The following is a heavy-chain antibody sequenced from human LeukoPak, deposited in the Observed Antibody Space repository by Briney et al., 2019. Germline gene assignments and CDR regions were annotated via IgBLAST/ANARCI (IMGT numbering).Heavy chain of an antibody. CDR3: AREGHCSGGSCFDY. CDR1: GYTFTDYY. Sequence: ASVKVSCKASGYTFTDYYLHWVRPAPGQGLEWMGWINPNSGGTNYAQKFQGRVTMTRDTSISTAYMELRSLRSDDTAVYFCAREGHCSGGSCFDYWGQGTLVTVSS. V-gene: IGHV1-2*02. J-gene: IGHJ4*02. D-gene: IGHD2-15*01. CDR2: INPNSGGT.